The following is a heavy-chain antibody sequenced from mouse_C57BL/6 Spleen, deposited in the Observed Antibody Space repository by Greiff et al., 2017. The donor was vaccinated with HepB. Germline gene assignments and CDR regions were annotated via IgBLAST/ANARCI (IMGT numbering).Heavy chain of an antibody. CDR2: IDPSDSYT. CDR3: ARRRDGSSLYAMDY. J-gene: IGHJ4*01. CDR1: GYTFTSYW. D-gene: IGHD1-1*01. V-gene: IGHV1-59*01. Sequence: QVQLKQPGAELVRPGTSVKLSCKASGYTFTSYWMHWVKQRPGQGLEWIGVIDPSDSYTNYNQKFKGKATLTVDTSSSTAYMQLSSLTSEDSAVYYCARRRDGSSLYAMDYWGQGTSVTVSS.